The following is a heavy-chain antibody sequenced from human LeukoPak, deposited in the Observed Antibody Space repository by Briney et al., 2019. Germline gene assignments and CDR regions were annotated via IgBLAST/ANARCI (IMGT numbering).Heavy chain of an antibody. CDR1: GYTFTGYY. D-gene: IGHD6-19*01. CDR3: ARDASGWPYYFDY. Sequence: ASVKVSCKASGYTFTGYYMHWVRQAPGQGLEWMGWINPNSGGTNYAQKFQGRVTMTRDTSISTAYMELGRLRSDDTAVYYCARDASGWPYYFDYWGQGTLVTVSS. J-gene: IGHJ4*02. CDR2: INPNSGGT. V-gene: IGHV1-2*02.